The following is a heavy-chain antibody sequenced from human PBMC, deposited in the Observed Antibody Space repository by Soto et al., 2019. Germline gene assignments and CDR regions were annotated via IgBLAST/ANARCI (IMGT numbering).Heavy chain of an antibody. V-gene: IGHV4-34*01. CDR3: ARDKGYYDSSGPHYYYGMDV. Sequence: SETLSLTCAVYGGSFSGYYWSWIRQPPGEGLEWIGEINHSGSTNYNPSLKSRVTISVDTSKNQFSLKLSSVTAADTAVYYCARDKGYYDSSGPHYYYGMDVWGQGTTVTVSS. J-gene: IGHJ6*02. CDR2: INHSGST. CDR1: GGSFSGYY. D-gene: IGHD3-22*01.